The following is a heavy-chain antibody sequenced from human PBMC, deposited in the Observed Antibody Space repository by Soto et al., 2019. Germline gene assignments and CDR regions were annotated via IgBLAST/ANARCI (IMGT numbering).Heavy chain of an antibody. D-gene: IGHD3-3*01. CDR3: ASTKTSTIFRVPHNY. CDR1: GGTFSSYA. V-gene: IGHV1-69*01. Sequence: QVQLVQSGAEVKKPGSSVKVSCKASGGTFSSYAISWVRQAPGQGLEWMGGIIPIFGTANYAQKFQGRVTITADESTSTAYMELSSLSSEDTAVYYCASTKTSTIFRVPHNYWGQGTLVTVSS. CDR2: IIPIFGTA. J-gene: IGHJ4*02.